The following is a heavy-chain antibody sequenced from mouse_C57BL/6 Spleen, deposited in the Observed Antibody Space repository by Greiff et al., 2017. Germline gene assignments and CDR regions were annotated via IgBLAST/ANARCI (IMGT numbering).Heavy chain of an antibody. V-gene: IGHV1-82*01. D-gene: IGHD2-5*01. CDR3: ARLGSNYDYAMDY. CDR1: GYAFSSSL. CDR2: IYPGDGDT. J-gene: IGHJ4*01. Sequence: QVQLQQSGPELVKPGASVKISCKASGYAFSSSLMNWVKQRPGKGLEWIGRIYPGDGDTNYNGKFKGKATLTADKSSSTAYMQLSSLTSEDSAVYFCARLGSNYDYAMDYWGQGTSVTVSS.